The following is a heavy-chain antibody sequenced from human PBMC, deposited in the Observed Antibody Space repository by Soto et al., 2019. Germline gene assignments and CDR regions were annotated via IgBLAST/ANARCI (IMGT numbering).Heavy chain of an antibody. D-gene: IGHD2-21*02. V-gene: IGHV3-21*01. J-gene: IGHJ5*02. CDR1: GFTFSSYS. Sequence: PGGSLRLSCAASGFTFSSYSMNWVRQAPGKGLEWVSSISSSSYIYYADSVKGRFTISRDNAKNSLYLQMNSLRAEDTAVYYCARDPIPRGFVVVTAINWFDPWGQGTLVTVSS. CDR2: ISSSSYI. CDR3: ARDPIPRGFVVVTAINWFDP.